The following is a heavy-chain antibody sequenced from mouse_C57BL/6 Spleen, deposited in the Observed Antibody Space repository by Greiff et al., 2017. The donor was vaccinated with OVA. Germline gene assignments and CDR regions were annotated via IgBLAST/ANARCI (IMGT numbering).Heavy chain of an antibody. CDR1: GYSFTGYY. Sequence: VQLKESGPELVKPGASVKISCKASGYSFTGYYMNWVKQSPEKSLEWIGEINPSTGGTTYNQKFKAKATLTVDKSSSTAYMQLKSLTSEDSAVYYCARTITTWGRARDYWGQGTSVTVSS. CDR2: INPSTGGT. V-gene: IGHV1-42*01. CDR3: ARTITTWGRARDY. J-gene: IGHJ4*01. D-gene: IGHD2-4*01.